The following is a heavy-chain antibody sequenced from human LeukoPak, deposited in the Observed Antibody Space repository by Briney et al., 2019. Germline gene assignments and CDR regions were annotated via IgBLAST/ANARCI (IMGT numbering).Heavy chain of an antibody. J-gene: IGHJ4*02. CDR2: ISYDGNDK. D-gene: IGHD3-10*01. Sequence: PGRSLRLSCAASGFTFNNYGMHWVRQAPGKGLQWVAVISYDGNDKSYSDSVKGRFTISRDNSKNTLSLQMNSLRAEDTAVYYCAKFNSPYGSGSFYDYWGQGTLVTVSS. CDR3: AKFNSPYGSGSFYDY. CDR1: GFTFNNYG. V-gene: IGHV3-30*18.